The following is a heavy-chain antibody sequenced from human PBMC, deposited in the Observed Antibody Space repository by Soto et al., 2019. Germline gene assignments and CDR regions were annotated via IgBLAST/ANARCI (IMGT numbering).Heavy chain of an antibody. V-gene: IGHV1-3*01. CDR2: INAGNGNT. D-gene: IGHD6-19*01. Sequence: ASVKVSCKASGYTFTSYAMHWVRQAPGQRLEWMGWINAGNGNTKYSQKFQGRVTITRDTSASTAYMELSSLRSEDTAVYYCARDQSQQWLVPPVWFDPWGQGTLVTVSS. CDR1: GYTFTSYA. J-gene: IGHJ5*02. CDR3: ARDQSQQWLVPPVWFDP.